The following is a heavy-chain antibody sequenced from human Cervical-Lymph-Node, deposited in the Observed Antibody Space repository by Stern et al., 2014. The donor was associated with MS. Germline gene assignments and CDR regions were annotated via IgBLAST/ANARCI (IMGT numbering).Heavy chain of an antibody. D-gene: IGHD2-21*02. CDR2: IYYIGTT. J-gene: IGHJ4*02. CDR1: GGSISSYY. V-gene: IGHV4-59*08. Sequence: VHLVESGPGLVKPSETLSLTCTVSGGSISSYYWSWIRQPPGKGLEWIWYIYYIGTTNYNPSLKSRVTISVDTSKNQFSLKLSSVSVADTAVYYCARHGDSSFVYWGQGTLVTISS. CDR3: ARHGDSSFVY.